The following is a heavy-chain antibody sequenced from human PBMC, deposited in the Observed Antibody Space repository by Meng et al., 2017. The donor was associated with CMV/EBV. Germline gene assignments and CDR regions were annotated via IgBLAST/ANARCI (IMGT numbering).Heavy chain of an antibody. J-gene: IGHJ5*02. CDR3: ARGQGRIVVNWFDP. D-gene: IGHD3-22*01. Sequence: GGSLRLSCAASGFTFSSYSMNCVRQAPGKGLEWVSSISSSSSYIYYADSVKGRFTISRDNAKNSLYLQMNSLRAEDTAVYYCARGQGRIVVNWFDPWGQGTLVTVSS. CDR2: ISSSSSYI. CDR1: GFTFSSYS. V-gene: IGHV3-21*01.